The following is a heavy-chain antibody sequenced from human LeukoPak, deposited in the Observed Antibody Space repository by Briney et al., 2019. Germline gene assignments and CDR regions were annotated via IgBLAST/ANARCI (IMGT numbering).Heavy chain of an antibody. Sequence: GRSLRLSCATSGFTFSNYGMHWVRQASGKGLEWVAVVSYEGKSQYYADSVRGRFTISRDNSKNTLYLQMNSLRGEDAAVYYCAKEGTAQISTWYDYWGQGTLVTVSS. V-gene: IGHV3-30*18. CDR1: GFTFSNYG. J-gene: IGHJ4*02. D-gene: IGHD6-13*01. CDR2: VSYEGKSQ. CDR3: AKEGTAQISTWYDY.